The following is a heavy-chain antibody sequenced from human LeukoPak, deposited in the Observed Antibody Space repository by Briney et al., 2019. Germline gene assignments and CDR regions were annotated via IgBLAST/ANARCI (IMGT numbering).Heavy chain of an antibody. CDR1: GFTFSNYA. V-gene: IGHV3-23*01. CDR3: GKSLNRDYSGIGDH. CDR2: MSGSGVYT. D-gene: IGHD5-12*01. Sequence: QPGGSLRLSCAASGFTFSNYAMSWVRQAPGKGLEWVSSMSGSGVYTYYADSVRGRFTISRDNSENKLYLQANSLRAEDTAVYYCGKSLNRDYSGIGDHWGQGTLVTVSS. J-gene: IGHJ4*02.